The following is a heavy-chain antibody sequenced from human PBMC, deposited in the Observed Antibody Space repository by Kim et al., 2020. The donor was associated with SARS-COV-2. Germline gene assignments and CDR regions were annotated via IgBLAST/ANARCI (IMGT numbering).Heavy chain of an antibody. J-gene: IGHJ4*02. D-gene: IGHD2-8*02. Sequence: GGSLRLSCAASGLTFRDYAMTWVRQAPGKGLEWVCSIGSRGSRTSYADSAKGRFTVSRDNSKNTLFLQMNSLRPEDTAVYYCAKDPDPQYCTGPTCDAYWGQGTPVTVSS. CDR1: GLTFRDYA. CDR3: AKDPDPQYCTGPTCDAY. V-gene: IGHV3-23*01. CDR2: IGSRGSRT.